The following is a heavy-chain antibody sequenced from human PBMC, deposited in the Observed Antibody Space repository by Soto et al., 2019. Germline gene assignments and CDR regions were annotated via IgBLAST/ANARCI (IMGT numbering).Heavy chain of an antibody. CDR1: GGSITTSSYN. CDR2: IYYDGST. J-gene: IGHJ3*01. D-gene: IGHD3-10*01. V-gene: IGHV4-39*02. CDR3: ARFYGNAFDV. Sequence: QLQLQESGPGLVKPSETLSLTCSVSGGSITTSSYNWDWIRQPPGKGLEWIGTIYYDGSTSYNPSLRSQVTISVDMSQNHFALKVISVTAADTAVYFCARFYGNAFDVWGRGTVVTVSS.